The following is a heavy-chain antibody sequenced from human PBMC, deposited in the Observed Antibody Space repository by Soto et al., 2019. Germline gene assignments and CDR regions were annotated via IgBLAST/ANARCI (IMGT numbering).Heavy chain of an antibody. CDR3: VRESISGTGWFDP. D-gene: IGHD1-20*01. V-gene: IGHV3-21*01. CDR1: GVTFSSYW. Sequence: GGCLRLSCAASGVTFSSYWMNWVRHVPGKRLEWVSSIDSSSVYIYYADSLKGRFTISRDNAKNSLYLQMNSLRAEDTAVYYCVRESISGTGWFDPWGQGTLVTVSS. CDR2: IDSSSVYI. J-gene: IGHJ5*02.